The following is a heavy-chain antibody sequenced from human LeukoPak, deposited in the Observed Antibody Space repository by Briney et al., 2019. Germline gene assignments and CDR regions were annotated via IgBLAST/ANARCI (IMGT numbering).Heavy chain of an antibody. CDR3: ATVEMATQGAFDV. CDR2: ISSSSGSI. J-gene: IGHJ3*01. CDR1: GFSFSGYS. D-gene: IGHD5-24*01. V-gene: IGHV3-48*01. Sequence: GGSLRLSCAASGFSFSGYSLNWVRQAPGKGLEWVSYISSSSGSIYYADSVNGRSTISRDNAKNSLYLQMNSLRREDTAIYYCATVEMATQGAFDVWGQRTMVTVSS.